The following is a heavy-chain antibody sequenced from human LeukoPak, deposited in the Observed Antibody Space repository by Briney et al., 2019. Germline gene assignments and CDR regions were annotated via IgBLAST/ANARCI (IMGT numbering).Heavy chain of an antibody. J-gene: IGHJ4*02. CDR1: GFTFSSYA. D-gene: IGHD5/OR15-5a*01. V-gene: IGHV3-23*01. CDR3: ARLSGRVVSTTYFDY. CDR2: IGGSGDST. Sequence: GGSLRLSCAASGFTFSSYATSWVRQAPGKGLESVSAIGGSGDSTYYAGSVKGRFTISRDNSKNTLYLQMNSLRAEDTAVYFCARLSGRVVSTTYFDYWGQGTLVTVSS.